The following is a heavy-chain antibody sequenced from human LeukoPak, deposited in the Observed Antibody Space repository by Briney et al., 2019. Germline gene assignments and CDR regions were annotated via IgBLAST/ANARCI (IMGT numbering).Heavy chain of an antibody. J-gene: IGHJ4*02. CDR2: MSGSGGST. CDR1: GGTFSSYA. Sequence: GASVKVSRKASGGTFSSYAMSWVRQAPGKGLEWVSAMSGSGGSTYYADSVEGRFTISRDNSKNTLYLQMNSLRAEDTAVYYCTKFYSGFINFDSWGQGTLVTVSS. V-gene: IGHV3-23*01. CDR3: TKFYSGFINFDS. D-gene: IGHD1-26*01.